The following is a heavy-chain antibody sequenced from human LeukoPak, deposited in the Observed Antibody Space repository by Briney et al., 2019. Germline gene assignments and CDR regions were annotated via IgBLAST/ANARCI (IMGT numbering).Heavy chain of an antibody. CDR2: IIPIFGTA. J-gene: IGHJ6*04. D-gene: IGHD6-19*01. Sequence: GASVKVSCKASGGTFSSYAISWVRQAPGQGLEWMGGIIPIFGTANYAQKFQGRVTITADESTSTAYMELSSLRSEDTAVYYCARVGGWLEYPTYHYYGMDVWGKGTTVTVSS. CDR1: GGTFSSYA. CDR3: ARVGGWLEYPTYHYYGMDV. V-gene: IGHV1-69*13.